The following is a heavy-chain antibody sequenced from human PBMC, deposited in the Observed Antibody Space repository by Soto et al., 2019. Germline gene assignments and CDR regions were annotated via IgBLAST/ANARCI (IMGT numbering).Heavy chain of an antibody. CDR1: GFTFSNYA. CDR3: PKGSANVSPYYFDF. CDR2: ITGSGGST. V-gene: IGHV3-23*01. J-gene: IGHJ4*02. Sequence: VQLLESGGGLVQPGGSLRLSCAASGFTFSNYAMGWVRQAPGKGLEWVSAITGSGGSTYYADSVKGRFTISRDNSKHSLYLQMNSLRAEDTAVYYCPKGSANVSPYYFDFWGQGTLVTVSS.